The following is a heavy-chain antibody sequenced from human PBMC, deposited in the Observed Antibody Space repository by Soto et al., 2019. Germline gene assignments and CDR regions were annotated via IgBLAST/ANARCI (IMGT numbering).Heavy chain of an antibody. CDR1: GYSFTTYG. V-gene: IGHV1-18*01. J-gene: IGHJ6*02. Sequence: QVQLVQSRGEVKKPGPSVKVSCKTSGYSFTTYGISWVRQAPGQGLEWMGWISGYNGNTNYAQNLQGRVTMTTDTSPSSPYMELRSRRSDDTAVYYCAREVTAPYYISGMDVWGQGSTVTVSS. CDR3: AREVTAPYYISGMDV. D-gene: IGHD1-26*01. CDR2: ISGYNGNT.